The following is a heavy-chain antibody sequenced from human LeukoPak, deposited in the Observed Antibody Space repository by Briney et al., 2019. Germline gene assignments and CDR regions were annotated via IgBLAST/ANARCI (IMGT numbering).Heavy chain of an antibody. J-gene: IGHJ4*02. CDR3: VRHGDLTMFRGVIDY. D-gene: IGHD3-10*01. V-gene: IGHV4-59*08. CDR1: GDSITGYY. Sequence: SETLSLTCTVSGDSITGYYWSWIRQPPGKGLEWIGYIYYSGRTNYNPSLKSRVTMSVDTSNNQFSLNLRSVTAADTAVYYCVRHGDLTMFRGVIDYWGQGTQVTVSS. CDR2: IYYSGRT.